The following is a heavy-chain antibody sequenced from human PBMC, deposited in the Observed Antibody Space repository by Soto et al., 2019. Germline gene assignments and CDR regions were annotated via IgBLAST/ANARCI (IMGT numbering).Heavy chain of an antibody. CDR2: IYYSGST. CDR3: AREDRGVVVT. D-gene: IGHD3-22*01. Sequence: QVQLQESGPGLVKPSQNLSLTCTVSGGSINTGGYYWSWIRQHPGKGLEWVGYIYYSGSTYYNPSLKSRVTISVDTSKNQFSLKLSSVTAADTAVYYCAREDRGVVVTWGQGTLVTVSS. V-gene: IGHV4-31*03. J-gene: IGHJ5*02. CDR1: GGSINTGGYY.